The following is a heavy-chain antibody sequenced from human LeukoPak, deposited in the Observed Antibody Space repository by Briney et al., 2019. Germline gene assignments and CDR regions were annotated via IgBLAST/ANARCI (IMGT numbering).Heavy chain of an antibody. CDR2: ISPYNGNT. D-gene: IGHD3-22*01. J-gene: IGHJ3*02. CDR1: GYTFTDYG. Sequence: GASVKVSCKASGYTFTDYGITWVRQAPGQGLEWMGWISPYNGNTNYAQNLQGRVTTTTDTSTNTAYMDLRSLRSDDTAVYYCARHRRAEEIVVAADAFDIWGQGTMVTVSS. V-gene: IGHV1-18*01. CDR3: ARHRRAEEIVVAADAFDI.